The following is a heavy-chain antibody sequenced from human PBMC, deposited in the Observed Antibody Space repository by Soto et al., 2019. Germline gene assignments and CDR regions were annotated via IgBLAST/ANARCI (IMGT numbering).Heavy chain of an antibody. Sequence: ASVKGSCKASGYTFTSYGISWVRQAPGQGLEWMGWISAYNGNTNYAQKLQGRVTMTTDTSTSTAYMELRSLRSDDTAVYYCARVGTGVGATDYGDAFDSWGQGTMVTV. J-gene: IGHJ3*02. D-gene: IGHD1-26*01. CDR1: GYTFTSYG. V-gene: IGHV1-18*04. CDR2: ISAYNGNT. CDR3: ARVGTGVGATDYGDAFDS.